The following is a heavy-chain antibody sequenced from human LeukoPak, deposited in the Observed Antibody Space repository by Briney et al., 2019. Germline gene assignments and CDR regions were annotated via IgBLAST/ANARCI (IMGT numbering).Heavy chain of an antibody. Sequence: SETLSLTCTVSGGSISRYYWSWIRQPAGKGLESIGHISTSGSTNYNPSLKSRVTMSVDTQKSEFSLKLSSVTAADTAVYYCASLTTAEAFDIWGQGTMVTVSS. CDR2: ISTSGST. CDR1: GGSISRYY. J-gene: IGHJ3*02. V-gene: IGHV4-4*07. D-gene: IGHD3-22*01. CDR3: ASLTTAEAFDI.